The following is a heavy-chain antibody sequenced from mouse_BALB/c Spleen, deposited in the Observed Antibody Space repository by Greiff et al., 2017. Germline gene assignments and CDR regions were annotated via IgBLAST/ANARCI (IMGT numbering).Heavy chain of an antibody. V-gene: IGHV1-9*01. CDR2: ILPGSGST. CDR3: ARWGVTTVVLDY. CDR1: GYTFSSYW. D-gene: IGHD1-1*01. Sequence: QVPLTQSGAELMKPGASVKISCKATGYTFSSYWLEWGKQRPGHGLEWIGEILPGSGSTNYNEKFKGKATFTADTSSNTAYMQLSSLTSEDSAVYYCARWGVTTVVLDYWGQGTTLTVSS. J-gene: IGHJ2*01.